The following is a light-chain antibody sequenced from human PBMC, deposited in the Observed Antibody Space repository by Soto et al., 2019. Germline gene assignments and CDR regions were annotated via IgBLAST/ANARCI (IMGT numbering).Light chain of an antibody. Sequence: IKMTQSPSSLSASVGDRVTITCRASQSISSWLAWYQQKPGKVPKLLIYAASTLQSGVPSRFSGSGSGTDFTLTISSLQPEDVATYYCQKYNSAPLTFGGGTKADI. V-gene: IGKV1-27*01. CDR2: AAS. J-gene: IGKJ4*01. CDR1: QSISSW. CDR3: QKYNSAPLT.